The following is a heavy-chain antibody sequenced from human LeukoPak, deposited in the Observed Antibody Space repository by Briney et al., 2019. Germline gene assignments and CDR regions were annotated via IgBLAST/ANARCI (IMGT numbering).Heavy chain of an antibody. CDR3: AREDSTGYYGR. D-gene: IGHD3-3*01. V-gene: IGHV3-21*01. CDR1: GFTFSSYS. J-gene: IGHJ4*02. CDR2: ISSSSSYI. Sequence: GGSLRLSCAASGFTFSSYSMNWVRQAPGKGLEWVSSISSSSSYIYYADSVKGRFTISRDNAKNSLYLQMNSLRVEDTAVYYCAREDSTGYYGRWGQGTLVTVSS.